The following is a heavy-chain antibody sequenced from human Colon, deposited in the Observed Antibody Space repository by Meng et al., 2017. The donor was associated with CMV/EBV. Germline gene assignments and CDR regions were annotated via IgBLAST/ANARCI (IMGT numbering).Heavy chain of an antibody. V-gene: IGHV1-46*01. CDR2: SHPTGGSR. Sequence: QVQLVQSGAEVKKPSASVTCSCTASGYSFTAYYIHWVRQAPGQGLEWMGVSHPTGGSRNYAQKFQGRVTMTRDTSTATEYMELSSLGFDDTAVYFCARALGDSYGRGFLDYWGQGTLVTVSS. J-gene: IGHJ4*02. D-gene: IGHD5-18*01. CDR1: GYSFTAYY. CDR3: ARALGDSYGRGFLDY.